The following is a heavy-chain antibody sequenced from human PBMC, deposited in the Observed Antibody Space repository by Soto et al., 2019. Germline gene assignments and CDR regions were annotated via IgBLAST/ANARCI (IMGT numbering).Heavy chain of an antibody. D-gene: IGHD3-3*01. Sequence: DVQLLQSGGGLVQPGGSLRLSCAASGVTLRTYAMNWVRQAPGKGLEWVSVISGGSGPIAYAASVRGRFTISRDSSNNNLYLKMSVLRPEVTAVYYCAKEGGVESGCYDAFEIWGQGTLVTVSS. CDR1: GVTLRTYA. CDR2: ISGGSGPI. CDR3: AKEGGVESGCYDAFEI. J-gene: IGHJ3*02. V-gene: IGHV3-23*01.